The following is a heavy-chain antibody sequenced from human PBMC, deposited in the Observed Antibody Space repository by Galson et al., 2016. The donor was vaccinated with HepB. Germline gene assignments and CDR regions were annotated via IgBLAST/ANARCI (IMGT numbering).Heavy chain of an antibody. CDR2: IRGRGSST. J-gene: IGHJ4*02. Sequence: SLRLSCAGSGFTFSSYAMSWVRQAPGKGLEWVSVIRGRGSSTYYADSVKGRFTISRDNSKNTLFLHMNSLRAEDTAIYYCARVYCSGANCPAGSYYFDYWGQGTLVTVSS. CDR1: GFTFSSYA. D-gene: IGHD2-15*01. V-gene: IGHV3-23*01. CDR3: ARVYCSGANCPAGSYYFDY.